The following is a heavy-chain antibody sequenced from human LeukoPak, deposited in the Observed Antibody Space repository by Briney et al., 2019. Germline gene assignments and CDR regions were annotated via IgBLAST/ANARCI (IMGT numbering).Heavy chain of an antibody. D-gene: IGHD2-8*01. J-gene: IGHJ4*02. CDR1: GYTFTGYH. V-gene: IGHV1-2*02. CDR3: ARVLMGQWDYFDY. Sequence: ASVKVSCKASGYTFTGYHMHWVRQAPGQGLEWMGWINPNSGDTNYAQKFQGRVTVTRDTSISTAYMELSRLRSDDTAVYYCARVLMGQWDYFDYWGQGTLVTVSS. CDR2: INPNSGDT.